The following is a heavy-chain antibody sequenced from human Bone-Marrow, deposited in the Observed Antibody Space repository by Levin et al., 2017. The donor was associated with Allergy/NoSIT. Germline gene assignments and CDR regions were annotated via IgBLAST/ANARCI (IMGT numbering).Heavy chain of an antibody. J-gene: IGHJ4*02. CDR2: IDSSSRYI. CDR1: GFPFRSYS. V-gene: IGHV3-21*01. D-gene: IGHD3-10*01. Sequence: KPGGSLRLSCAASGFPFRSYSMNWVRQAPGKGLEWVSCIDSSSRYIYYADSVKGRFTISRDNAANSLYLQMNNLRADDTAGYYCARFKFDGPPSSDYYVSGSLALRPYWGQGSLVIVSS. CDR3: ARFKFDGPPSSDYYVSGSLALRPY.